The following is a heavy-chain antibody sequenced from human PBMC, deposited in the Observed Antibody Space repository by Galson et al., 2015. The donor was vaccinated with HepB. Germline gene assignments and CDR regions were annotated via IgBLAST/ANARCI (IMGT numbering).Heavy chain of an antibody. J-gene: IGHJ4*02. CDR3: ARDITVTTDWGVGYFDY. V-gene: IGHV3-33*01. D-gene: IGHD4-11*01. Sequence: SLRLSCAASGFNFSSHGMHWVRQAPGKGLEWEAVIWSDGSNKSYADSVKGRFTISRDNSRNTLYLQMNSLRAEDTAVYYCARDITVTTDWGVGYFDYWGQGTLVTVSS. CDR1: GFNFSSHG. CDR2: IWSDGSNK.